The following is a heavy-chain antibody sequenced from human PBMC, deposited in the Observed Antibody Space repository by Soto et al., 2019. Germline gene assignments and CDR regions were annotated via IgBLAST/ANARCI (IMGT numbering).Heavy chain of an antibody. V-gene: IGHV3-7*03. J-gene: IGHJ4*02. CDR3: ARGRAGIFDA. CDR2: INQDGSEK. Sequence: PGGSLRLSCAASGFTFSNYWMTWVRQTPGKGLEWVANINQDGSEKYYVDSVKGRFTISRDNAKKSLYLQMNSLRADDTAVYYCARGRAGIFDAWGQGTLVTVSS. CDR1: GFTFSNYW.